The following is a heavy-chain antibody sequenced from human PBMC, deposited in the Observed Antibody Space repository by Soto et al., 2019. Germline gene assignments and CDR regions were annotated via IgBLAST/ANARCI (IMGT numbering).Heavy chain of an antibody. Sequence: GGSLRLSCTASGFTFGDYAMSWFRQAPGKGLEWVGFIRSKAYGGTTEYAASVKGRFTISRDDSKSIAYLQMNSLKTEDTAVYYCVVVVITTPDAFDIWGQGTMVTVSS. J-gene: IGHJ3*02. CDR1: GFTFGDYA. CDR3: VVVVITTPDAFDI. D-gene: IGHD3-22*01. V-gene: IGHV3-49*03. CDR2: IRSKAYGGTT.